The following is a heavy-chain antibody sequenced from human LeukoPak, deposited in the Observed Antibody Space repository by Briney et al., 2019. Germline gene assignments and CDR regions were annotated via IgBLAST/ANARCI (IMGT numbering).Heavy chain of an antibody. V-gene: IGHV4-34*01. CDR1: GGSFRGYY. Sequence: SETLSLTCAVYGGSFRGYYWSWIRQPPGKGLEWIGEINQSGSIKYNPSLKNRVTISVDTSKNQFSLKLSSVTAADTAVYYCTTGPDYYNSSSYYSHYWGQGTLVTVSS. D-gene: IGHD3-22*01. CDR2: INQSGSI. CDR3: TTGPDYYNSSSYYSHY. J-gene: IGHJ4*02.